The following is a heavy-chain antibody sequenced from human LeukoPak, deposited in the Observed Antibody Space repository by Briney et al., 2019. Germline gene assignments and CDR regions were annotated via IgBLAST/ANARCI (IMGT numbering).Heavy chain of an antibody. Sequence: ASVKVSCKASGYTFTSYGTSWVRQAPGQGLEWMGWISAYNGNTNYAQKLQGRVTMTTDTSTSTAYMELRSLRSEDTAVYYCATGLDTAMVTPLDYWGQGTLVTVSS. CDR1: GYTFTSYG. D-gene: IGHD5-18*01. J-gene: IGHJ4*02. V-gene: IGHV1-18*01. CDR2: ISAYNGNT. CDR3: ATGLDTAMVTPLDY.